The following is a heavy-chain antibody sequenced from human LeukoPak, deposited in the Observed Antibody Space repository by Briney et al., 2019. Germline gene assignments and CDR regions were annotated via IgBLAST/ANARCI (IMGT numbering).Heavy chain of an antibody. J-gene: IGHJ4*02. CDR2: IWYAGSNK. CDR1: GFTFSSYG. CDR3: ARGFTMIGSGYFDY. D-gene: IGHD3-22*01. Sequence: GRSLRLSCAASGFTFSSYGMHWVRQAPGKGLEWVAVIWYAGSNKYYADSVKGRFTISRDNSKNTLYLQMNSLRAEDTAVYYCARGFTMIGSGYFDYWGQGTLVTVSS. V-gene: IGHV3-33*01.